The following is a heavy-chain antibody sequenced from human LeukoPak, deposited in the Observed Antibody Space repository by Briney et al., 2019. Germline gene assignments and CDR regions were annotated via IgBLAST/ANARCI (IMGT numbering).Heavy chain of an antibody. CDR1: GFTFSSYS. D-gene: IGHD5-18*01. CDR3: ARGNRAQLWLPVDAFDI. Sequence: PGGSLRLSCAASGFTFSSYSMNWVRQAPGKGLEWVSYISSSSSTICYADSVKGRFTISRDNAKNSLYLQMNSLRAEDTAVYYCARGNRAQLWLPVDAFDIWGQGTMVTVSS. J-gene: IGHJ3*02. CDR2: ISSSSSTI. V-gene: IGHV3-48*01.